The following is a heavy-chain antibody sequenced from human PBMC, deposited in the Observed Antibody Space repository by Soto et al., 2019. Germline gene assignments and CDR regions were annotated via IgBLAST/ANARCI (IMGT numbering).Heavy chain of an antibody. Sequence: SETLSLTCAVYGGSFSGYYWSWIRQPPGKGLEWIGKINHSGSTNYNPSLKSRVTISVDTSKYQFSLKLSSVTAADTAVYYCARGHRRSWYQFDYWGQGTLVTVSS. D-gene: IGHD6-13*01. J-gene: IGHJ4*02. V-gene: IGHV4-34*01. CDR2: INHSGST. CDR1: GGSFSGYY. CDR3: ARGHRRSWYQFDY.